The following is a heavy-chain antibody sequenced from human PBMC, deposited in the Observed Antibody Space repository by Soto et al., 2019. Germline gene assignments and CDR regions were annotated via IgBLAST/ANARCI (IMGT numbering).Heavy chain of an antibody. D-gene: IGHD1-7*01. Sequence: EVQLVESGGGLVQPGGSLRLSCAGSGFTFSDYYIDWVRQAPGKGLEWVGSSRDKGNSYSTDYDASVKGRFPISRDASKNSLFLQMNSLKTEDTALYYCTRSITGTTSSDYWGQGTLVTVSS. V-gene: IGHV3-72*01. J-gene: IGHJ4*02. CDR3: TRSITGTTSSDY. CDR2: SRDKGNSYST. CDR1: GFTFSDYY.